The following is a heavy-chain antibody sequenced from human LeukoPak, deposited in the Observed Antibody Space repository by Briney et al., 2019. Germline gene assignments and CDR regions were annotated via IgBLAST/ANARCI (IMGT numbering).Heavy chain of an antibody. CDR2: ISSSGGST. CDR1: GFTFSRYA. D-gene: IGHD3-10*01. J-gene: IGHJ6*03. V-gene: IGHV3-64*01. Sequence: PGGSLRLSCGASGFTFSRYAMHCARHAPGKGVEYVSAISSSGGSTYYANSVKGRFTISRDNSKNTLYLQMGSLRAEDMAVYYCARSEVYGSGSYYNWQSYYYYMDVWGKGTTVTVSS. CDR3: ARSEVYGSGSYYNWQSYYYYMDV.